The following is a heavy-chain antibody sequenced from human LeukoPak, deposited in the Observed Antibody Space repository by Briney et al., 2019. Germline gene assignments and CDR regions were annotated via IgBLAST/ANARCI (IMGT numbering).Heavy chain of an antibody. J-gene: IGHJ4*02. CDR3: ARDPMADFDY. D-gene: IGHD2-8*01. CDR2: ISSSAETI. V-gene: IGHV3-48*03. CDR1: GFTFSSYE. Sequence: PGGSLRLSCAASGFTFSSYEMNWVRQAPGKGLEWVSYISSSAETIYYADSVKGRFTISRDNAKNSLFLQMNSLRTEDTAVYYCARDPMADFDYWGQGTLVTVSS.